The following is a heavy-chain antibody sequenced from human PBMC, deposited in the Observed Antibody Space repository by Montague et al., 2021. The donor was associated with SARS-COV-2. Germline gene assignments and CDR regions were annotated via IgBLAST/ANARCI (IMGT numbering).Heavy chain of an antibody. V-gene: IGHV4-31*03. Sequence: TLSLTCTVSGGSISSSSYYWGWIRQHPGKGLEWIGYIYYSGSTYYNPSLKSRVTISVDTSKNQFSLKLSSVTAADTAVYYCARVLSHRAIFGVVIINGMDFWGQGTTVTVAS. CDR3: ARVLSHRAIFGVVIINGMDF. J-gene: IGHJ6*02. CDR1: GGSISSSSYY. CDR2: IYYSGST. D-gene: IGHD3-3*01.